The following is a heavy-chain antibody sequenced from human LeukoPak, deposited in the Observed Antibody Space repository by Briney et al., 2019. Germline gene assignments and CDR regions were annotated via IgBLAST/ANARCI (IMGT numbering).Heavy chain of an antibody. CDR3: ARDLGYSYGSDSFDS. CDR1: GGSISSYY. V-gene: IGHV4-59*01. J-gene: IGHJ3*02. Sequence: SETLSLTCTVSGGSISSYYWSWIRQPPGKGLEWIGYIYYSGSTNYNPSLKSRVTISVDTSKNQFSLKLSSVTAADTVVYYCARDLGYSYGSDSFDSWGQGRMLTVSS. D-gene: IGHD5-18*01. CDR2: IYYSGST.